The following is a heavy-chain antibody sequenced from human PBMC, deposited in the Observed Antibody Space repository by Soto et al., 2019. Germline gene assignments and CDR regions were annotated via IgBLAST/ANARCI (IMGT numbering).Heavy chain of an antibody. V-gene: IGHV4-39*01. D-gene: IGHD3-22*01. CDR1: GGSISSSSYY. CDR3: ARLYPPYYYDSSGYYLDP. J-gene: IGHJ5*02. Sequence: SETLSLTCTVSGGSISSSSYYWGWIRQPPGKGLEWIGSIYYSGSTYYNPSLKSRVTISVDTSKNQFSLKLSSVTAADTAVYYCARLYPPYYYDSSGYYLDPWGQGTLVTVSS. CDR2: IYYSGST.